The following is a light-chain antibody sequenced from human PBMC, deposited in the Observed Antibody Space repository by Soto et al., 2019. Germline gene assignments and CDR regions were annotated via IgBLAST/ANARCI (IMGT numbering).Light chain of an antibody. CDR3: QHYGNSPLT. V-gene: IGKV3-20*01. Sequence: EIVLTQSAVTLSFSRGERSTLSCMASQSVSSSQLAWYQQKPGQAPRLLVYGASSRATGIPERFSGSVSETDFTLSISRLEPEDFAVYYCQHYGNSPLTFGQGTRLEI. CDR1: QSVSSSQ. CDR2: GAS. J-gene: IGKJ5*01.